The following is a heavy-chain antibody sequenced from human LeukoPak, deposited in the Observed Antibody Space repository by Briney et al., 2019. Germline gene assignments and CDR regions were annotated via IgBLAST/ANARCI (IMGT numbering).Heavy chain of an antibody. CDR3: AKAGSSSWHYFDY. D-gene: IGHD2-2*01. V-gene: IGHV3-23*01. CDR1: GFTFSTYV. Sequence: GGSLRLSCAASGFTFSTYVMNWFRQAPGKGLEWVSTISVGAEYIFYADSVKGRFTISRDDSNNALYLQMHSLRAEDTAVYYCAKAGSSSWHYFDYWGQGTLVTVSS. CDR2: ISVGAEYI. J-gene: IGHJ4*02.